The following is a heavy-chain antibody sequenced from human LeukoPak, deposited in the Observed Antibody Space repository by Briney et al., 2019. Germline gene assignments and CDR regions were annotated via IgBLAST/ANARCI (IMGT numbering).Heavy chain of an antibody. J-gene: IGHJ3*02. V-gene: IGHV1-69*04. D-gene: IGHD3-22*01. CDR1: GGTFSSYT. CDR2: IIPILGIA. CDR3: ARDLYYYDSSGPGAFDI. Sequence: SVKVSCKASGGTFSSYTISWVRQAPGQGLEWMGRIIPILGIANYAQKFQGRVTITADKSTSTAYMELSSLRSEDTAVYYCARDLYYYDSSGPGAFDIWGQGTMVTVSS.